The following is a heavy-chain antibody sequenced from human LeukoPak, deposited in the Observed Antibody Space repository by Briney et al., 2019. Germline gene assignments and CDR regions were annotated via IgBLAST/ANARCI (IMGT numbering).Heavy chain of an antibody. CDR2: ISGSGGST. D-gene: IGHD6-6*01. Sequence: GGSLRLSCAASGFTLSSYAMSWVRQAPGKGLEWVSAISGSGGSTYYADSVKGRFTISRDNSKNTLYLQMNSLRAEDTAVYYCAKDSSSRYYYYGMDVWGQGTTVTVSS. V-gene: IGHV3-23*01. J-gene: IGHJ6*02. CDR3: AKDSSSRYYYYGMDV. CDR1: GFTLSSYA.